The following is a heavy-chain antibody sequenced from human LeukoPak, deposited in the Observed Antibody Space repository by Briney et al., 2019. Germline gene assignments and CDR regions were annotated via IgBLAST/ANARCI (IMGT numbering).Heavy chain of an antibody. CDR3: ARRSSSWYGVPYYYYGMDV. Sequence: GESLKISCKGSGYSFTSYWIGWVRQMPGKGLEWMGIIYPGDSDTRYSPSFQGQVTISADKSISTAYLQWSSLKASDTAMYYCARRSSSWYGVPYYYYGMDVWGQGTTVTVCS. CDR2: IYPGDSDT. V-gene: IGHV5-51*01. D-gene: IGHD6-13*01. CDR1: GYSFTSYW. J-gene: IGHJ6*02.